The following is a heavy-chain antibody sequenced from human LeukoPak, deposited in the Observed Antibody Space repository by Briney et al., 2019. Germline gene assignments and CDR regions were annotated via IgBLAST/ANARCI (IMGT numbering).Heavy chain of an antibody. Sequence: GGSLRLSCAASGFTFSSYWMHWVRQAPGKGLVWVSRINSDGSSTSYADSVKGRFTISRDNAKNTLYLQMNSLRAEDTALYYCAKDIEVGATTTAYFDYWGQGTLVTVSS. CDR3: AKDIEVGATTTAYFDY. V-gene: IGHV3-74*01. J-gene: IGHJ4*02. CDR1: GFTFSSYW. D-gene: IGHD1-26*01. CDR2: INSDGSST.